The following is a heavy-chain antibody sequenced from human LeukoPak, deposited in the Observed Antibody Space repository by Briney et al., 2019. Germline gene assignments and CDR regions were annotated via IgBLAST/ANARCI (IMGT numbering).Heavy chain of an antibody. CDR2: IYYSGST. D-gene: IGHD3-10*01. Sequence: SQTLSLTCTVSGGSISSGGYYWSWIRQHPGKGLEWIGYIYYSGSTYYNPSLKSRVTISVDTSKNQFSLKLSSVTAADTAVYYCARGCITMVRGVIITSRPCGYDYWGQGTLVTVSS. J-gene: IGHJ4*02. V-gene: IGHV4-31*03. CDR3: ARGCITMVRGVIITSRPCGYDY. CDR1: GGSISSGGYY.